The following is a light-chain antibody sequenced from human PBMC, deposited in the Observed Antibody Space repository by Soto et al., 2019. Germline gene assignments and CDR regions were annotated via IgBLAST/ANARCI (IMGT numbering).Light chain of an antibody. CDR3: QHYNSYSEA. V-gene: IGKV1-5*03. CDR2: KAS. J-gene: IGKJ1*01. CDR1: QNVNGW. Sequence: DIQMTQSPSTLSASVGDRVTITCRASQNVNGWLAWYQQKPGKAPKLLINKASTLESGVPSRFSGRGFGTEFTLTISSLQTDDFATYYCQHYNSYSEAFGQGTKVDIK.